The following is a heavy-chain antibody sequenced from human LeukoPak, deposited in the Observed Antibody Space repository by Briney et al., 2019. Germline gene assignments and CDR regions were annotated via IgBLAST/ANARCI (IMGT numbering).Heavy chain of an antibody. CDR2: FDPEDGET. CDR3: ATQREDCSSTSCYSWFDP. Sequence: ASVKVSCKVSGYTLTELSMHWVRQAPGKGLEWMGGFDPEDGETIYAQKFQGRVTMTEDTSTDTAYMELSSLRSEDTAVYYCATQREDCSSTSCYSWFDPWGQGTLVTVSS. D-gene: IGHD2-2*02. V-gene: IGHV1-24*01. CDR1: GYTLTELS. J-gene: IGHJ5*02.